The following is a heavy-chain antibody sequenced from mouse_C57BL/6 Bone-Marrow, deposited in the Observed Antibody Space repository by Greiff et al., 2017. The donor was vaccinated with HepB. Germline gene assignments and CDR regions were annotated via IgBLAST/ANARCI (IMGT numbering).Heavy chain of an antibody. J-gene: IGHJ1*03. CDR1: GYTFTDYY. Sequence: EVQLQQSGPELVKPGASVKISCKASGYTFTDYYMNWVKQSHGKSLEWIGDINPNNGGTSYNQKFKGKATLTVDKSSSTAYMELRSLTSEDSAFYYCARRTGNWYFDVWGTGTTVTVSS. V-gene: IGHV1-26*01. D-gene: IGHD4-1*01. CDR2: INPNNGGT. CDR3: ARRTGNWYFDV.